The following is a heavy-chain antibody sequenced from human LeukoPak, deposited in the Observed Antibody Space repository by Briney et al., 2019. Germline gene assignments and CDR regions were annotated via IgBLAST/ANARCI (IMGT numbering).Heavy chain of an antibody. CDR3: AKDPQYCSGGSCYSSNNWFDP. D-gene: IGHD2-15*01. V-gene: IGHV3-30*02. J-gene: IGHJ5*02. Sequence: PGGSLRLSCAASGFTFSSYGMHWVRQAPGKGLEWVAFIRYDGSNKYYADSVKGRFTISRDNSKNTLYLQMNSLRAEDTAAYYCAKDPQYCSGGSCYSSNNWFDPWGQGTLVTVSS. CDR1: GFTFSSYG. CDR2: IRYDGSNK.